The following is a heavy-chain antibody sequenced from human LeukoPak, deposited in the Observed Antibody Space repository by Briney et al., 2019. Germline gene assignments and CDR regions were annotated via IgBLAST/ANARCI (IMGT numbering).Heavy chain of an antibody. J-gene: IGHJ3*02. CDR3: AREGDGDKGAFDI. D-gene: IGHD4-17*01. Sequence: GGSLRLSCAASGFTFSSYVMHWVRQAPGKGLEWVALIAYNGGYKYYGDSVKGRFTISRDNSKNTLDLQMNSLRAEDTAVCHCAREGDGDKGAFDIWGQGTMVTVSS. V-gene: IGHV3-30*03. CDR1: GFTFSSYV. CDR2: IAYNGGYK.